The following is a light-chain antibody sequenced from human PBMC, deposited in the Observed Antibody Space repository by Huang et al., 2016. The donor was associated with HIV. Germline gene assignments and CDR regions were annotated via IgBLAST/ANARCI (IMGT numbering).Light chain of an antibody. J-gene: IGKJ2*01. CDR1: QTISKNY. CDR3: QQYGTSPYT. V-gene: IGKV3-20*01. CDR2: AAS. Sequence: EIVLTQSPGTLSVSPGATATLSCRASQTISKNYLAWHQQKPGQAPRLLIHAASTRVTGIPDRFSGSGSGTDFNFTISRLGPEDFAVYYCQQYGTSPYTFGQGTKLEI.